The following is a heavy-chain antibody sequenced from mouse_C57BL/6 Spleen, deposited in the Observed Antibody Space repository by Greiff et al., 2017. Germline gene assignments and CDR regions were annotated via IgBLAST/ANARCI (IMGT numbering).Heavy chain of an antibody. J-gene: IGHJ1*03. V-gene: IGHV5-16*01. D-gene: IGHD2-12*01. CDR3: ARDSYNFDV. CDR2: INYDGSST. CDR1: GFTFSDYY. Sequence: EVKLMESEGGLVQPGSSMKLSCTASGFTFSDYYMAWVRQVPEKGLEWVANINYDGSSTYYLDSLKSRFIISRDNAKNILYLQMSSLKSEDTATYYCARDSYNFDVWGTGTTVTVSS.